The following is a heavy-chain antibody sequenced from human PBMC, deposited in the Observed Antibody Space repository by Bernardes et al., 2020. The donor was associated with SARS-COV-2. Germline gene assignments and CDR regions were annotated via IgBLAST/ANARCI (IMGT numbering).Heavy chain of an antibody. CDR1: GGSFSGYY. D-gene: IGHD2-21*02. V-gene: IGHV4-34*01. J-gene: IGHJ4*02. CDR2: INHSGST. Sequence: ETLSLTFAVYGGSFSGYYWSWIRQPPGKGLEWIGEINHSGSTNYNPSLKSRVTISVDTSKNQFSLKLSSVTAADTAVYYCARASRADCGGDCQYYFDYWGQGTLVTVSS. CDR3: ARASRADCGGDCQYYFDY.